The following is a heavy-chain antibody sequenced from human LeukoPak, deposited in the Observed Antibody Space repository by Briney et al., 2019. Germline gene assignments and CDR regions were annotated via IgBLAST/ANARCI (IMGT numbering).Heavy chain of an antibody. D-gene: IGHD6-19*01. CDR3: VRIAVAGTGDY. CDR1: GFTFSSYA. J-gene: IGHJ4*02. CDR2: ISSNGGST. V-gene: IGHV3-64*01. Sequence: PGGSLRLSCAASGFTFSSYAMHWVRQAPGKGLEYVSAISSNGGSTYYANSVKGRFTISRDNSKNTLYLKMGSLRAEDMAVYYCVRIAVAGTGDYWGQGTLVTVSS.